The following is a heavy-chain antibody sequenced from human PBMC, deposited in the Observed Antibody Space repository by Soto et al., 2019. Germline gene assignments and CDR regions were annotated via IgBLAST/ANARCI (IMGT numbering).Heavy chain of an antibody. D-gene: IGHD2-21*02. Sequence: GGSLRLSCAASGFTFTSHAMHWVRQTPGKGLEWVAAISYDEIDKKYASSVKGRFTVSRDNSRSTLYLQVNSLRAEDTAVYYCAKDQTDVTLFDYWGQGTLVTVSS. CDR1: GFTFTSHA. CDR3: AKDQTDVTLFDY. V-gene: IGHV3-30*18. J-gene: IGHJ4*02. CDR2: ISYDEIDK.